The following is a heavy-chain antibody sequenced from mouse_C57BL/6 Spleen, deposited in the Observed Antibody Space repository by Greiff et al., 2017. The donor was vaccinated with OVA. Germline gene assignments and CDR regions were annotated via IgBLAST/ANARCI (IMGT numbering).Heavy chain of an antibody. Sequence: VAELVRPGASVKLSCTASGFNIKNTYIHWVKQRPEQGLEWIGRIDPANGNTKYAPKFQGKATITADTSSNTAYLQLSSLTSEDTAIYYCASPDYGSTMDYWGQGTSVTVSS. V-gene: IGHV14-3*01. CDR3: ASPDYGSTMDY. CDR2: IDPANGNT. J-gene: IGHJ4*01. D-gene: IGHD1-1*01. CDR1: GFNIKNTY.